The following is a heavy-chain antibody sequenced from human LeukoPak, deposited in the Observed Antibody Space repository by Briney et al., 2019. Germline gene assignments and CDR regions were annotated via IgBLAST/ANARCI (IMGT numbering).Heavy chain of an antibody. CDR1: GGIISSYY. CDR3: ARALGAFDI. CDR2: IYTSGST. V-gene: IGHV4-4*07. Sequence: SETLSLTCTVSGGIISSYYWSWIRQPPGKGLGWIGRIYTSGSTNYNPSLKSRVTMSVDTSKNQFSLKLSSVTAADTAVYYCARALGAFDIWGQGTMVTVSS. J-gene: IGHJ3*02.